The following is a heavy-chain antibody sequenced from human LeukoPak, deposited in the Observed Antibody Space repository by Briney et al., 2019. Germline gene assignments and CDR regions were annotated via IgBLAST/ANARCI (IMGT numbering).Heavy chain of an antibody. Sequence: PGGSLRLSCAASEFTLSTYWMSWVRQAPGKGLEWVAYIKQDGSEKNYVDSVKGRFTISRDNAKNSLYLQMNSLRAEDTAVYYCARNRASLDYWGQGALVTVSS. V-gene: IGHV3-7*04. CDR1: EFTLSTYW. J-gene: IGHJ4*02. CDR2: IKQDGSEK. D-gene: IGHD2/OR15-2a*01. CDR3: ARNRASLDY.